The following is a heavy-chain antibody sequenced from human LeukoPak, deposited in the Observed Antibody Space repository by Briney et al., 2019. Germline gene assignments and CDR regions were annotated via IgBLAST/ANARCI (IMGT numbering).Heavy chain of an antibody. V-gene: IGHV3-66*02. CDR1: GFTVSSNY. Sequence: PGGSLRLSCAASGFTVSSNYMSWVRQAPGKGLEWVSVIYSGGSTYYADSVKGRFTISRDNSKNTLYLQMNSLRAEDTAVYYCARPLWFGEDSDAFDIWGQGTMVTVSS. D-gene: IGHD3-10*01. J-gene: IGHJ3*02. CDR2: IYSGGST. CDR3: ARPLWFGEDSDAFDI.